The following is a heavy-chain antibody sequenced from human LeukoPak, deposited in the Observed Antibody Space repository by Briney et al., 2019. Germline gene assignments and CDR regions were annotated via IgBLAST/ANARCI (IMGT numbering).Heavy chain of an antibody. CDR2: ISGSGGST. CDR3: AKDIAYCGGDCYSENAFDI. CDR1: GFTFSSYA. V-gene: IGHV3-23*01. Sequence: GGSLRLSCAASGFTFSSYAMSWVRQAPGKGLEWVSAISGSGGSTYYADSVKGRITISRDNSKNTLYLQMNSLRAEDTAVYYCAKDIAYCGGDCYSENAFDIWGQGTMVTVSS. D-gene: IGHD2-21*02. J-gene: IGHJ3*02.